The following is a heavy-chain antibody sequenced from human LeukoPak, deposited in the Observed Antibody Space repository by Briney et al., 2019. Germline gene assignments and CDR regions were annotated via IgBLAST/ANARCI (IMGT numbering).Heavy chain of an antibody. CDR1: GGSISSSSYY. V-gene: IGHV4-39*01. J-gene: IGHJ4*02. CDR3: ARQDYSSGWAVDY. D-gene: IGHD6-19*01. CDR2: IYYSGST. Sequence: SETLSLTCTVSGGSISSSSYYWGWIRQPPGKGLDWIGSIYYSGSTYYNPSLKSRVTISVDTSKNQFSLKLSSVTAADTAVYYCARQDYSSGWAVDYWGQGTLVTVSS.